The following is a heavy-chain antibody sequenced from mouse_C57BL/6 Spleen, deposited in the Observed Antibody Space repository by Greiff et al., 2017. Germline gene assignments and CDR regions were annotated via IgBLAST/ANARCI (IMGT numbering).Heavy chain of an antibody. V-gene: IGHV1-50*01. D-gene: IGHD4-1*01. J-gene: IGHJ3*01. CDR3: ARKMGETWFAY. CDR1: GYTFTSYW. CDR2: IDPSDSYT. Sequence: VQLQQSGAELVKPGASVKLSCKASGYTFTSYWMQWVKQRPGQGLEWIGEIDPSDSYTNYNQKFKGKATLTVDTSSSTAYMQLSSLTSEDSAVYYSARKMGETWFAYWGQGTLVTVSA.